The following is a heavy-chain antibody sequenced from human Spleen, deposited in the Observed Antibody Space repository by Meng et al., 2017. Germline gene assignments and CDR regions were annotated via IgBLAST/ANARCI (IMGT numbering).Heavy chain of an antibody. V-gene: IGHV4-59*01. CDR3: AREIRGGIEI. CDR2: IYYSGST. Sequence: ESLKISCTVSGGSISSFFWSWIRQPPGKGLEWIGYIYYSGSTSYNPSLKSRVTISVDTSKNQFSLKLSSVTAADTAVYYCAREIRGGIEIWGQGTMFTVSS. CDR1: GGSISSFF. J-gene: IGHJ3*02. D-gene: IGHD3-10*01.